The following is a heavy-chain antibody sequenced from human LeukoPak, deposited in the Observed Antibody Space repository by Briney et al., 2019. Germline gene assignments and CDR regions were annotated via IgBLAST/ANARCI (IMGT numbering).Heavy chain of an antibody. J-gene: IGHJ3*02. D-gene: IGHD7-27*01. Sequence: ASVKVSCKASGYTFTGYYMHWVRQAPGQGLERMGWINPNSGGTNYAQKFQGRVTMTRDTSISTAYMELSRLRSDDTAVYYCARDILTDDAFDIWGQGTMVTISS. CDR2: INPNSGGT. CDR3: ARDILTDDAFDI. CDR1: GYTFTGYY. V-gene: IGHV1-2*02.